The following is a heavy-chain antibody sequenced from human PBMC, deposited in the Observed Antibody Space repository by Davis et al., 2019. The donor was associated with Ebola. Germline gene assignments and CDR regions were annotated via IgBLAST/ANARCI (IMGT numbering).Heavy chain of an antibody. CDR2: ISSNSRDV. CDR1: NLTLSDVW. Sequence: PGGSLRLSCAASNLTLSDVWMNWVRQAPGKGLEWVASISSNSRDVYYAASVKGRFTISRDNSKQSLYLQMNGLRAEDTAVYYCAGFFDYWGQGSLVSVSS. J-gene: IGHJ4*02. V-gene: IGHV3-21*01. CDR3: AGFFDY.